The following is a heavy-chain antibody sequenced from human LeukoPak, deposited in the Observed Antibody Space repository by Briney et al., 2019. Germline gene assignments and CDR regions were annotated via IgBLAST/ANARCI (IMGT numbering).Heavy chain of an antibody. D-gene: IGHD7-27*01. CDR1: GFTFSYYA. J-gene: IGHJ4*02. CDR3: AKAGSNWGYFDY. Sequence: QSGGSLILSCAASGFTFSYYAMSWVRQAPGKGLEWVSAISGTGGSTHYADSVKGRFTISRDNSKNTLYLQMNSLRAEDTAVYYCAKAGSNWGYFDYWGQGTLVTVSS. CDR2: ISGTGGST. V-gene: IGHV3-23*01.